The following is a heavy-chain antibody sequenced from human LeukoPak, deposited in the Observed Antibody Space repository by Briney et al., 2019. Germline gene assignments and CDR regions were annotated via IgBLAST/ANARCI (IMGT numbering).Heavy chain of an antibody. Sequence: SETLSLTCTVSGGSIRSSYYYWGWIRQPPGKGLEWIGEINHSGSTNYNPSLKSRVTISVDTSKNQFSLKLSSVTAADTAVYYCARGIITMVRGVIIGYYYYGMDVWGQGTTVTVSS. D-gene: IGHD3-10*01. J-gene: IGHJ6*02. CDR3: ARGIITMVRGVIIGYYYYGMDV. CDR1: GGSIRSSYYY. V-gene: IGHV4-39*07. CDR2: INHSGST.